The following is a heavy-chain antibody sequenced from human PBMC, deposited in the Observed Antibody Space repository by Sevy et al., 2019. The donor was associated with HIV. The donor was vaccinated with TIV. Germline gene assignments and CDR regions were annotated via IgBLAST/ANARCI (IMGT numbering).Heavy chain of an antibody. CDR2: ITTYNGKT. Sequence: ASVKVSCKASGYTFTNYGITWVRQAPGQGLEWMGWITTYNGKTNYVEKLQGRVTMTKDTSTSTADMELRSLRSDDTAVYYCARVHGLVPAAIYPNYGMDVWGQGTTVTVSS. V-gene: IGHV1-18*01. D-gene: IGHD2-2*01. CDR3: ARVHGLVPAAIYPNYGMDV. CDR1: GYTFTNYG. J-gene: IGHJ6*02.